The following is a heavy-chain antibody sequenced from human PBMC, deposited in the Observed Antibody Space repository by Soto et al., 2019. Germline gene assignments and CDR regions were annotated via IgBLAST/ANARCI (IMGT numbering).Heavy chain of an antibody. CDR2: ITRDGYNK. J-gene: IGHJ6*02. V-gene: IGHV3-30*04. CDR1: GFIFKNYA. CDR3: ARGGTHYYYYYGMDV. D-gene: IGHD3-16*01. Sequence: GGSLRLSCAVSGFIFKNYALNWVRQAPGKGLEWVASITRDGYNKYYADSVKGRFTISRDNSKNTLYLQMNSLRAEDTAVYYCARGGTHYYYYYGMDVWGQGTTVTVSS.